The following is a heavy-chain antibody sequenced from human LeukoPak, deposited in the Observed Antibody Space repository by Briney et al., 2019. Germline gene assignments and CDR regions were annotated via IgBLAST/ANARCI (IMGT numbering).Heavy chain of an antibody. D-gene: IGHD2-2*01. CDR1: GYTFTSYY. CDR3: ARDRCSSTSCYVGAIDI. Sequence: GASVKVSCKASGYTFTSYYMHWVRQAPGQGLEWLGWINPKSGGTNYAQKFQGRVTMTRDTSISTAYMELSRLRSDDTAVYYCARDRCSSTSCYVGAIDIWGQGTMVTVSS. J-gene: IGHJ3*02. CDR2: INPKSGGT. V-gene: IGHV1-2*02.